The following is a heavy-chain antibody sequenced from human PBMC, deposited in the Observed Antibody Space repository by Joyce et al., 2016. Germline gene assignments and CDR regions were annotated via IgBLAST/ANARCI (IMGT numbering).Heavy chain of an antibody. CDR3: AKILTAGYSSGWFLDY. CDR2: ISYDGVYK. D-gene: IGHD6-25*01. Sequence: QVQLVESGGGVVQPGRSLRLSCTASGLTLSNYGVHGVRQAPGKWLEGVAVISYDGVYKYYSDSVKCRFTISRDNSRDTLFLEMNSLRAEDTAVYYCAKILTAGYSSGWFLDYWGQGTLVTVSS. J-gene: IGHJ4*02. V-gene: IGHV3-30*18. CDR1: GLTLSNYG.